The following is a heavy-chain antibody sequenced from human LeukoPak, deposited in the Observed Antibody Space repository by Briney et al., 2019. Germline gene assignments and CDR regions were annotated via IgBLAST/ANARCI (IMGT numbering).Heavy chain of an antibody. D-gene: IGHD4-17*01. CDR2: IIPIFGTA. Sequence: ASVKVSCKASGGTFSSYAISWVRQAPGQGLEWMGGIIPIFGTANYAQKFQGRVTITADESTSTAYMELSSLRSEDTAVYYCARGLTTVTTFLGAYYYYGMDVWGQGTTVTVSS. CDR3: ARGLTTVTTFLGAYYYYGMDV. V-gene: IGHV1-69*13. CDR1: GGTFSSYA. J-gene: IGHJ6*02.